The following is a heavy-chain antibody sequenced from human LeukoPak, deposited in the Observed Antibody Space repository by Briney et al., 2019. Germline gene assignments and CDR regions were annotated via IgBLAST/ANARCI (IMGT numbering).Heavy chain of an antibody. D-gene: IGHD3-10*01. CDR2: IYYSGST. Sequence: SETLSLTCTVSGGSISSSSYYWGWIRQPPGKGLEWIGSIYYSGSTYYNPSLKSRVTISVDTSENQFSLKLSSVTAADTAVYYCARAHVLLWFGESSSSDPWGQGTLVTVSS. V-gene: IGHV4-39*07. CDR1: GGSISSSSYY. J-gene: IGHJ5*02. CDR3: ARAHVLLWFGESSSSDP.